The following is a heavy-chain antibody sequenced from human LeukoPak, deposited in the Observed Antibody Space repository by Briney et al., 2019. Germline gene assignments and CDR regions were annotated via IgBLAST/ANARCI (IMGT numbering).Heavy chain of an antibody. V-gene: IGHV3-49*04. J-gene: IGHJ4*02. D-gene: IGHD3-22*01. CDR3: TRDSSGYLLYYFDY. CDR1: GFTFDDYA. Sequence: SLRLSCAASGFTFDDYAMHWVRHAPGKGLEWVGFIRSKAYGGTTEYAASVKGRFTISRDDSKSIAYLQMNSLKTEDTAVYYCTRDSSGYLLYYFDYWGQGTLVTVSS. CDR2: IRSKAYGGTT.